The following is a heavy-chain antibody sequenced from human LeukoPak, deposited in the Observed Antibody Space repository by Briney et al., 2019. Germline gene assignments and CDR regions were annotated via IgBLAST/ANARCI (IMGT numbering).Heavy chain of an antibody. D-gene: IGHD3-16*01. V-gene: IGHV4-34*01. CDR2: INHSGST. J-gene: IGHJ5*02. Sequence: SETLSLTCAVYGGSFSGYYWSWIRQPPGKGLEWIGDINHSGSTNYNAPLESRDTISLVTSNNQSSLKLSSVTAADTAVYYCARGAIPVMGGFDPWCQETLVTVAS. CDR3: ARGAIPVMGGFDP. CDR1: GGSFSGYY.